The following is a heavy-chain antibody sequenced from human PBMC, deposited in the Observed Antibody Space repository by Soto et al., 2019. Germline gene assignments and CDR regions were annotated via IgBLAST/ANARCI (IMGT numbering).Heavy chain of an antibody. J-gene: IGHJ4*02. CDR3: TRDSGNWRFDD. CDR2: INAANGNV. D-gene: IGHD1-1*01. V-gene: IGHV1-3*01. CDR1: GYTFTRYG. Sequence: QVQLVQSGAEVKKAGASVKVSCKASGYTFTRYGMHWVRQAPGQRLQWMGWINAANGNVKYSEKFYGRVTITRDTSANTAYMDLSSLRSEDTAVYFCTRDSGNWRFDDWGQGTLVTVSS.